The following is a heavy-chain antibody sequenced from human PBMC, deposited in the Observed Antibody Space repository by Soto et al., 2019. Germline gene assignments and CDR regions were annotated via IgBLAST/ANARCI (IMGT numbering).Heavy chain of an antibody. D-gene: IGHD2-21*01. CDR2: IRSSSSYT. CDR3: ARPGIPGGLRGRGAFDI. CDR1: GVTFSSYA. J-gene: IGHJ3*02. V-gene: IGHV3-21*05. Sequence: GGSLRLSCAASGVTFSSYAMHWVRQAPGKGLEWVSYIRSSSSYTNYADSVKGRFTISRDNAKNSLYLQMNSLRAEDTAVYYCARPGIPGGLRGRGAFDIWGQGTMVTVSS.